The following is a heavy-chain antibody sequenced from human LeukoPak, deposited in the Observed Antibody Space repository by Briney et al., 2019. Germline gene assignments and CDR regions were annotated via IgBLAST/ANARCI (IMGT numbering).Heavy chain of an antibody. Sequence: ETLSLTCAVYGGSFSGYYWSWIRQPPGKGLEWVSVIYSGGSTYYADSVKGRFTISRHNSKNTLYLQMNSLRAEDTAVYYCARAALDQVYYHYYGMDVWGQGTTVTVPS. CDR3: ARAALDQVYYHYYGMDV. D-gene: IGHD2-2*03. CDR1: GGSFSGYY. V-gene: IGHV3-53*04. CDR2: IYSGGST. J-gene: IGHJ6*02.